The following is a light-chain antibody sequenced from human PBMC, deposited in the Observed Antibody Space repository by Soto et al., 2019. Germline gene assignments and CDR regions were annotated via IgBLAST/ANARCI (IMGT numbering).Light chain of an antibody. J-gene: IGKJ1*01. Sequence: DIVMTQSPLSLPVTPGEPASICCRSSQSLLHSDGYNYLDWYLQKPGQSPQLLIYLGSNRASGVPDRFSGSGSGIDFTLKISRVEAEDVGIYYCMQALQARTFGQGTKVDIK. CDR3: MQALQART. CDR1: QSLLHSDGYNY. CDR2: LGS. V-gene: IGKV2-28*01.